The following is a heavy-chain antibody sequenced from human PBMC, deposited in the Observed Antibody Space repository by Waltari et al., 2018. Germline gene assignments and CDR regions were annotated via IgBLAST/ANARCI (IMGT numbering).Heavy chain of an antibody. CDR1: GYAFTAFF. V-gene: IGHV1-2*02. CDR3: ARVSRDGYPEH. Sequence: QVSLVQSGADVKKPGASVKVACKTSGYAFTAFFIHWVRQFPGQGLEWMGWINPKGGGGKVAASLQGRVTMTRDTSINTAYMEISGLTFDDAAVYFCARVSRDGYPEHWGQGTLVAVSS. D-gene: IGHD2-21*01. CDR2: INPKGGGG. J-gene: IGHJ4*02.